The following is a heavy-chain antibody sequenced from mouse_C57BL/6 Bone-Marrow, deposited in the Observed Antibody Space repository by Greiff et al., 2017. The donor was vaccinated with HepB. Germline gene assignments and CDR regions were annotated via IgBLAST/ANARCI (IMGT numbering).Heavy chain of an antibody. J-gene: IGHJ2*01. Sequence: VQLQQSGAELVRPGASVKLSCTASGFNIKDDYMHWVKQRPEQGLEWIGWIDPEIGDTEYASKFQGKATITADTSSNTAYLQLSSLTSEDTAVYYCIIDGYSYFDYWGQGTTLTVSS. CDR1: GFNIKDDY. CDR2: IDPEIGDT. CDR3: IIDGYSYFDY. D-gene: IGHD2-3*01. V-gene: IGHV14-4*01.